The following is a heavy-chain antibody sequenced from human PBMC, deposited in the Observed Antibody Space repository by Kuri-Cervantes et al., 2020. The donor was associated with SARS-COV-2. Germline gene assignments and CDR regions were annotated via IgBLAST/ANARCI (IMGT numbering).Heavy chain of an antibody. CDR2: IYYSGST. CDR3: ARARRYSSLEGWFDP. CDR1: GGSISSYY. Sequence: ESLKISCTVSGGSISSYYWSRIRQPPGKGLEWIGYIYYSGSTNYNPSLKSRVTISVDTSKNQFSLKLSSVTAADTAVYYCARARRYSSLEGWFDPWGQGTLVTVSS. J-gene: IGHJ5*02. V-gene: IGHV4-59*01. D-gene: IGHD6-13*01.